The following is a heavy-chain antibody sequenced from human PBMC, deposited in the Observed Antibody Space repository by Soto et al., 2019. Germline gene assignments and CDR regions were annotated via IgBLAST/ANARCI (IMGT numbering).Heavy chain of an antibody. J-gene: IGHJ6*02. CDR1: GFTLSSCD. D-gene: IGHD3-3*01. CDR3: AAEARVFGKVFDI. CDR2: IGTAGDT. Sequence: VRSLRRSCVASGFTLSSCDMHWVRQPTGKGLEWVSAIGTAGDTYYPGSVKGRFTISRDDAKNSLHLQMNSLRAGNTAAYYCAAEARVFGKVFDIWGQGTTVTVSS. V-gene: IGHV3-13*01.